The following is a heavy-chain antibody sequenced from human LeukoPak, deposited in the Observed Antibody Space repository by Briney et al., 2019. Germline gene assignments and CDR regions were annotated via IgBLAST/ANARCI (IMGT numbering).Heavy chain of an antibody. J-gene: IGHJ4*02. D-gene: IGHD3-16*01. CDR2: INPNSGDT. CDR3: ARDYVAGRHFDY. V-gene: IGHV1-2*02. Sequence: ASVTVSCKASGYTFTAYYIHWVRQASGQGLEWMGWINPNSGDTNYAQKFQGRVTMTRDTSISTAYMELSRLRSDDTAVYYCARDYVAGRHFDYWGQGTLVTVSS. CDR1: GYTFTAYY.